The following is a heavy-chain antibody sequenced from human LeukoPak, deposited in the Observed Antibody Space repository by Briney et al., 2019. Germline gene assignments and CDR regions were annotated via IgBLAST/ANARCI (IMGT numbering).Heavy chain of an antibody. CDR1: GGSISGYY. CDR2: IYYSGST. J-gene: IGHJ6*02. V-gene: IGHV4-59*01. CDR3: ARGDRGPSPWYYYYGMDV. Sequence: KPSETLSLTCTVSGGSISGYYWSWIRQPPGKGLEWIGYIYYSGSTNYNPSLKSRVTISVDTSKNQFSLKLSSVTAADTAVYYCARGDRGPSPWYYYYGMDVWGQGTTVTVSS. D-gene: IGHD2-21*02.